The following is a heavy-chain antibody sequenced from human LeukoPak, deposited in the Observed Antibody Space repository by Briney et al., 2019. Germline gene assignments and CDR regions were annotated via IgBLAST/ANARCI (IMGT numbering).Heavy chain of an antibody. J-gene: IGHJ5*02. Sequence: GGSLRLSCAASGITFSSYSMTWVRQAPGKGLEWVSYITTSGTIYYADSVKGRFTISRDNAKNSLYLQMNSLRAEDTAVYYCARDYCSGGSCYQILTWGQGTLVTVSS. V-gene: IGHV3-48*04. D-gene: IGHD2-15*01. CDR1: GITFSSYS. CDR3: ARDYCSGGSCYQILT. CDR2: ITTSGTI.